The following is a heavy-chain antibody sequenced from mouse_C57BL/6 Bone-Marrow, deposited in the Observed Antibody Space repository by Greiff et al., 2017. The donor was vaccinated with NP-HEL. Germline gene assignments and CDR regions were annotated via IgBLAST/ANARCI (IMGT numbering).Heavy chain of an antibody. CDR2: IYPGSGST. CDR1: GYTFTSYW. CDR3: ARDYSNCGGFAY. Sequence: QVQLQQPGAELVKPGASVKMSCKASGYTFTSYWITWVKQRPGQGLEWIGDIYPGSGSTNYNEKFKSKATLTVDTSSSTAYMQLSSLTSEDSAVYYCARDYSNCGGFAYWGQGTLVTVSA. D-gene: IGHD2-5*01. J-gene: IGHJ3*01. V-gene: IGHV1-55*01.